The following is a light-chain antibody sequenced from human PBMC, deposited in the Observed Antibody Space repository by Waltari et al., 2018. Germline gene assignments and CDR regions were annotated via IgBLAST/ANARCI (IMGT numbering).Light chain of an antibody. Sequence: QSVLTQPPSASGTPGPRVTISCSGTYSNIGNTVVTLYQQLPGTAPKLLTYRTDPRPSGVPDRFSGSKSGSSASLAISGLHSEDEADYYCAAWDDSLNGRWVFGGGTKVTVL. CDR2: RTD. CDR3: AAWDDSLNGRWV. CDR1: YSNIGNTV. V-gene: IGLV1-44*01. J-gene: IGLJ3*02.